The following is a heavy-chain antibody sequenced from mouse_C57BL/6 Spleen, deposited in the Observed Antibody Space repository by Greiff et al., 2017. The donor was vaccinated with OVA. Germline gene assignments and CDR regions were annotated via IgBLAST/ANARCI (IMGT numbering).Heavy chain of an antibody. Sequence: QVQLQQSGAELVRPGTSVKLSCKASGYTFTSYWMHWVKQRPGQGLEWIGVIDPSDSYTNYNQKFKGKATLTVDTSSSTAYMQLSSLTSEDSAVYYCARGGNSPTGYAMDYWGQGTSVTVSS. J-gene: IGHJ4*01. V-gene: IGHV1-59*01. CDR3: ARGGNSPTGYAMDY. D-gene: IGHD4-1*02. CDR2: IDPSDSYT. CDR1: GYTFTSYW.